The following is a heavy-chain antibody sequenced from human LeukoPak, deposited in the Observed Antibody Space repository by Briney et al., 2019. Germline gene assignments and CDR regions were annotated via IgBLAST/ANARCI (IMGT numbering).Heavy chain of an antibody. J-gene: IGHJ6*02. CDR1: GFTLSSYS. D-gene: IGHD2-2*01. CDR3: AREVMPNYGMDV. CDR2: IGTSSDTI. Sequence: GGSLRLSCAASGFTLSSYSMNWVRQAPGKGLEWVSYIGTSSDTIYYADSVKGRFTISRDNAKNSLYLQMNSLRAEDTALYYCAREVMPNYGMDVWGQGTTVTVSS. V-gene: IGHV3-48*01.